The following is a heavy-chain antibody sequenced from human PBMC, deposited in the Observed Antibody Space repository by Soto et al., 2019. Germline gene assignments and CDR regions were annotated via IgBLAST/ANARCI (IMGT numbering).Heavy chain of an antibody. CDR1: GGTFSSYA. Sequence: QVQLVQSGAELKKPGSSVKVSCKASGGTFSSYAISWVRQAPGQGLEWMGGIIPIFGTANYAQKFQGRVTITADESTSTAYMELSSLRSEDTAVYYCARDPSQYSSGWRGYFDYWGQGTLVTVSS. CDR3: ARDPSQYSSGWRGYFDY. V-gene: IGHV1-69*01. D-gene: IGHD6-19*01. CDR2: IIPIFGTA. J-gene: IGHJ4*02.